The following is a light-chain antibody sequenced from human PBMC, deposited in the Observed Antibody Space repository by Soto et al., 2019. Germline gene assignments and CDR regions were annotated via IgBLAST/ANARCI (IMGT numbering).Light chain of an antibody. V-gene: IGLV2-8*01. Sequence: QAVVSQPPSASGSPGQSVTISCTGSSSDVGGYNYVSWYQQYPGKAPKFVIYEVSKRPSGVPDRFSGSKSGNTASLTVSGLQAEDEADYYCSSYVGSNTPYVFGTGTKLTVL. CDR3: SSYVGSNTPYV. CDR1: SSDVGGYNY. CDR2: EVS. J-gene: IGLJ1*01.